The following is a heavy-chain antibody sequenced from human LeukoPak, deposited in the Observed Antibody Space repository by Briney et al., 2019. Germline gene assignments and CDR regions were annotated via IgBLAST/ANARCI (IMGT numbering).Heavy chain of an antibody. Sequence: PGGSLRLSCAASGFTFSSYSMNWVRQAPGKGLEWVSSISSSSSYIYYADSLKGRFTISRDNAKNSLYLQMNSLRAEDTAVYYCARSRYDISPFDAFDIWGQGTMVTVSS. CDR1: GFTFSSYS. CDR3: ARSRYDISPFDAFDI. J-gene: IGHJ3*02. V-gene: IGHV3-21*01. CDR2: ISSSSSYI. D-gene: IGHD3-22*01.